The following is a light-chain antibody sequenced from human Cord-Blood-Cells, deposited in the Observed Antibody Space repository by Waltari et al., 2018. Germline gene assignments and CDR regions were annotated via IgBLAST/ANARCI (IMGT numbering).Light chain of an antibody. CDR2: GAS. J-gene: IGKJ1*01. Sequence: DIVLTQSPGTLSLSPGARATLSCRARQSVSSSYLAWHQQKPGQAPRLLIYGASSRATGIPDRFSGSGSGTDFTLTISRLEPEDFAVYYCQQYGSSPPWTFGQGTKVEIK. CDR3: QQYGSSPPWT. CDR1: QSVSSSY. V-gene: IGKV3-20*01.